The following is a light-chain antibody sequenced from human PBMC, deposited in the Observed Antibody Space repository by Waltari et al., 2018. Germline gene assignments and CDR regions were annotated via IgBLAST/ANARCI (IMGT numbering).Light chain of an antibody. V-gene: IGKV3-20*01. J-gene: IGKJ2*01. CDR1: QSVSGNN. Sequence: EIVLTQSPGTLSLSPGERATLSCRASQSVSGNNLAWYQQKPAQAPRLLIHGASSRATGIPDRFSGSGSGTDFTLTISRLEPEDFAVYYCQQYGRSWNTFGQGTKLEI. CDR2: GAS. CDR3: QQYGRSWNT.